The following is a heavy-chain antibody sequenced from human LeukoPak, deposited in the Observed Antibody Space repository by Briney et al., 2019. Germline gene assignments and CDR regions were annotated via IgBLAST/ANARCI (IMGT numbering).Heavy chain of an antibody. CDR1: GYTFTTYH. CDR2: MNPYSGDR. Sequence: GASVKVSCKTSGYTFTTYHINWVRQATGQGLELLGWMNPYSGDRGYAQKFQGRLSITSDTSISTAYMELSSLRSDDTAVYFCARTTSLTASGYDYWGQGTLVTVSS. J-gene: IGHJ4*02. D-gene: IGHD4-17*01. CDR3: ARTTSLTASGYDY. V-gene: IGHV1-8*03.